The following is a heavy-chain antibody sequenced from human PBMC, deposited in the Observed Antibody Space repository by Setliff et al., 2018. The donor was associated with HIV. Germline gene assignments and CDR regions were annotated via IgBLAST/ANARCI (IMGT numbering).Heavy chain of an antibody. V-gene: IGHV3-7*01. Sequence: WMAWVRQAPGKGPEWVANIKQDGTEKHYMDSVKGRFTISRDNADRSIYLQMNRLRLEDTAVYYCARVREGYESSGFYVYYYYYMDLWGKGTTVTVSS. J-gene: IGHJ6*03. CDR3: ARVREGYESSGFYVYYYYYMDL. CDR1: W. D-gene: IGHD6-19*01. CDR2: IKQDGTEK.